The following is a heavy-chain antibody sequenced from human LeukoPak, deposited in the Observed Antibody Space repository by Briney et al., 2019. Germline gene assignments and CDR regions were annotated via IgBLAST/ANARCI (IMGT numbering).Heavy chain of an antibody. V-gene: IGHV1-18*01. D-gene: IGHD1-26*01. J-gene: IGHJ4*02. CDR3: AGVESWELPTPPDY. Sequence: ASVKVSCKASGYTFTSYGISWVRQAPGQGLEWMGWISAYNGNTNYAQKLQGRVTMTTDTSTSTAYMELRSLRSDDTAVYYCAGVESWELPTPPDYWGQGTLVTVSS. CDR2: ISAYNGNT. CDR1: GYTFTSYG.